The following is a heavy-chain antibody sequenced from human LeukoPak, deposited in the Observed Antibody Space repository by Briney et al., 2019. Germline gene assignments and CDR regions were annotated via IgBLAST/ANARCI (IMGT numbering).Heavy chain of an antibody. V-gene: IGHV4-4*07. CDR3: ARGGQQRPLDY. J-gene: IGHJ4*01. Sequence: SETLSLTCTVSGGSISGYYWSWIRQPAGMGLEWIGRISTSGSTHYSPSLKSRVTMSVDTSRNQFSLNLSSVAAADTAVYYCARGGQQRPLDYWGRGPLVTFS. CDR1: GGSISGYY. D-gene: IGHD6-25*01. CDR2: ISTSGST.